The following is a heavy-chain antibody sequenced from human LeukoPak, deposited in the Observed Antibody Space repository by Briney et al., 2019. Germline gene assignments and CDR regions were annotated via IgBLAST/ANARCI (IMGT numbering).Heavy chain of an antibody. V-gene: IGHV7-4-1*02. Sequence: ASVKVSCKSSGYSFTSYSITWVRQAPGQGLEWVGWINANTGNPTYAQGFTGRFVFSLDTSVSTAYLQISSLKAEDTAVYYCAREVLRFDYWGQGTLVTVSS. CDR2: INANTGNP. CDR1: GYSFTSYS. CDR3: AREVLRFDY. J-gene: IGHJ4*02.